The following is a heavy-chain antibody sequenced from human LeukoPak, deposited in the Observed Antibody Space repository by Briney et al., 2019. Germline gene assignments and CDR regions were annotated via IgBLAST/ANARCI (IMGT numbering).Heavy chain of an antibody. D-gene: IGHD2-2*01. Sequence: GGSLRLSCAASGFTFSNAWMTWIRQAPGKGLEWVGRFKSKTDGGTTDYGAPVTGRFTISRDDSKNTLYLQMNSLKTEDTAVYYRTAGYCDSNGCHWDDAFDIWGQGTMVTVSS. CDR3: TAGYCDSNGCHWDDAFDI. V-gene: IGHV3-15*01. CDR2: FKSKTDGGTT. J-gene: IGHJ3*02. CDR1: GFTFSNAW.